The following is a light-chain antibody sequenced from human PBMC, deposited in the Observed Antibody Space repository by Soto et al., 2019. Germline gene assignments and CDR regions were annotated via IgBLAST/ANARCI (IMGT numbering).Light chain of an antibody. J-gene: IGKJ1*01. Sequence: EIVMKQSPAPLSVSPGERATLSCRASQSVSANLAWYQQKPGQAPRLLIYGASTRATGIPARFSGSGSGTEFTLTISSLQSEDFAVYYCQQYSNWPTFGQGTKVDIK. CDR1: QSVSAN. CDR2: GAS. V-gene: IGKV3-15*01. CDR3: QQYSNWPT.